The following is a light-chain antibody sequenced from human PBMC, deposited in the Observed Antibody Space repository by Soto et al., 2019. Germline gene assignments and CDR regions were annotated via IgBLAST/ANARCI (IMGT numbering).Light chain of an antibody. J-gene: IGLJ2*01. CDR3: SSYTSNSYVV. CDR2: DVS. CDR1: SSDVGGYNY. Sequence: QSALTQPASVSGSPGQSITISCTGTSSDVGGYNYVSWYQQHPGKAPKLMIYDVSNRPSGVSNRFSGSKSGNTASLTISGVQAEDEADYYCSSYTSNSYVVFGGGTKLTVL. V-gene: IGLV2-14*01.